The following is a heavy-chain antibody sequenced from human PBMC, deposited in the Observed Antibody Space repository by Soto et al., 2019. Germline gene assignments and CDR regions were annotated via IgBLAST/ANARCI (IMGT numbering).Heavy chain of an antibody. CDR2: TYYRSKWYN. Sequence: QTLSLTCAISGDSVSSNSAAWNWIRQSPSRGLEWLGRTYYRSKWYNDYAVSVKSRITINPDTSKNQFSLQLNSVTPEDTAVYYCASSKYYDFWSGSPFDYWGQGTLVTVSS. CDR1: GDSVSSNSAA. J-gene: IGHJ4*02. CDR3: ASSKYYDFWSGSPFDY. V-gene: IGHV6-1*01. D-gene: IGHD3-3*01.